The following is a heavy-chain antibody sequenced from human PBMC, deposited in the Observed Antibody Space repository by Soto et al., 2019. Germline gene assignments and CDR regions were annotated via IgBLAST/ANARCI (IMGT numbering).Heavy chain of an antibody. V-gene: IGHV4-39*07. Sequence: PSETLSLTCAVYGGSFSSSSYYWGRLRQPPGKGLEWIGNVNHSGSTYYNPSLKSRVTISVDTSKNQFSLKLSSVTAEDTAVYYCAKDRSQGSTNWFDPWGQGTLVTVSS. CDR1: GGSFSSSSYY. CDR2: VNHSGST. J-gene: IGHJ5*02. D-gene: IGHD3-10*01. CDR3: AKDRSQGSTNWFDP.